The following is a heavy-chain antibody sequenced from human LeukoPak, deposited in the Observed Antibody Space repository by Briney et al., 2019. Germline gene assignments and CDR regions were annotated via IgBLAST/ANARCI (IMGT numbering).Heavy chain of an antibody. D-gene: IGHD6-13*01. CDR3: ARGGYISRLYDY. Sequence: ASVKVSCKASGYTFSSYHMHWVRQAPGQGLEWMGRINPNSGDTNYAQKFQGRVTMTRDTSTGTAYMELSRLRSDDTAVYYCARGGYISRLYDYWGQGTLVTVSS. CDR1: GYTFSSYH. CDR2: INPNSGDT. J-gene: IGHJ4*02. V-gene: IGHV1-2*02.